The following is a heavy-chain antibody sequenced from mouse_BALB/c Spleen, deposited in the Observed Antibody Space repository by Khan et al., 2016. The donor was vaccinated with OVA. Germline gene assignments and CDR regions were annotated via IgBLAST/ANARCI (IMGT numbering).Heavy chain of an antibody. V-gene: IGHV3-2*02. CDR3: ARKDYYDCGPFTY. CDR1: GYSITSEYT. J-gene: IGHJ3*01. CDR2: ISYSGNT. Sequence: EVELVESGPGLVKPSQSLSLTCTVTGYSITSEYTWNWIRQFPGNKLEWMGFISYSGNTRYNPSLKSRISITRDTSKNQFFLQLNSVTSEDTATYDCARKDYYDCGPFTYWGQGTLVTVSA. D-gene: IGHD2-4*01.